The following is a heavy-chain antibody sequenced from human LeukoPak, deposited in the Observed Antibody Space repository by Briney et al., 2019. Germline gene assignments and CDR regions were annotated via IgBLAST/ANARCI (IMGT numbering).Heavy chain of an antibody. CDR2: ISGGGAVT. V-gene: IGHV3-23*01. J-gene: IGHJ4*02. D-gene: IGHD3-22*01. CDR3: ARASGPDDSSGSGNDY. CDR1: GFTFSSYA. Sequence: GGSLRLSCAASGFTFSSYAMSWVRQAPGKGLEWVSSISGGGAVTYYADSVKGRFTISRDNAKNSLYLQMNSLRAEDTAVYYCARASGPDDSSGSGNDYWGQGTLVTVSS.